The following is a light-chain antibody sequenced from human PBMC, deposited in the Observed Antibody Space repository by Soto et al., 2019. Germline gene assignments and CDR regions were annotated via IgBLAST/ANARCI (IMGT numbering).Light chain of an antibody. CDR1: NSDIGGYNY. CDR3: SSYTSRSTLGV. V-gene: IGLV2-14*03. J-gene: IGLJ2*01. Sequence: QSALPQPASVSGSPGQSITSSCTGTNSDIGGYNYVSWYQPHPGKAPKLMIYDVSNRPSGVSYRFARSKSGNTASLTISGLQAEDEGDYYCSSYTSRSTLGVFGGGTKLPVL. CDR2: DVS.